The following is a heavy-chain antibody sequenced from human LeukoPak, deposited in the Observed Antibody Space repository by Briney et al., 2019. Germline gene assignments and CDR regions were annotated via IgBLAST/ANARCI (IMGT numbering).Heavy chain of an antibody. J-gene: IGHJ3*02. V-gene: IGHV4-59*01. CDR2: IYYSGST. CDR3: ARGTSGSHKAFDI. D-gene: IGHD1-26*01. Sequence: PSETLSLTCTVSGGSTNSYYWNWIRQPPGKGLEWIGYIYYSGSTNYKPPLKSRVTISVDTSKNQFSLKLISVTAAGTAVYYCARGTSGSHKAFDIWGQGTMVTVSS. CDR1: GGSTNSYY.